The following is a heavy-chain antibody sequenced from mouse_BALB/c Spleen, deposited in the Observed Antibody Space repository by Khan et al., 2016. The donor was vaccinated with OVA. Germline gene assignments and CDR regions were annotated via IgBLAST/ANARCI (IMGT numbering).Heavy chain of an antibody. CDR3: ARDGSRYNYAMDY. J-gene: IGHJ4*01. V-gene: IGHV3-2*02. CDR2: ISYSGST. CDR1: GYSITSDYA. Sequence: EVQLQESGPGLVKPSQSLSLTCTVTGYSITSDYAWNWIRQFPGNKLEWMGYISYSGSTSYNPSLKSRISITRDTSKNQFFLQLNSVNTEETATYYCARDGSRYNYAMDYWGQGTAVTVSS. D-gene: IGHD2-3*01.